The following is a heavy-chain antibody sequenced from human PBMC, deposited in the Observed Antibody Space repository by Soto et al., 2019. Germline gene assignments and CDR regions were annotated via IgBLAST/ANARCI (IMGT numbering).Heavy chain of an antibody. D-gene: IGHD6-6*01. CDR1: GFTFSSYA. CDR3: ARTSSSRYYYYYYGMDV. V-gene: IGHV3-30-3*01. CDR2: ISYDGSNK. Sequence: GGSLRLSCAASGFTFSSYAMHWVRQAPGKGLEWVAVISYDGSNKYYADSVKGRFTISRDNSKNTLYLQMNSLRAEDTAVYYCARTSSSRYYYYYYGMDVWGQGTTVTVSS. J-gene: IGHJ6*02.